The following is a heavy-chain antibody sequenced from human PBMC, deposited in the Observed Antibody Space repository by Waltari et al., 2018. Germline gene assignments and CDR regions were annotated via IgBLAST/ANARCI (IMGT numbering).Heavy chain of an antibody. Sequence: QLLQSGGGLVQPGGSLRLSCAASGFTFRKYVMTWVRQAPGKGLEWVSAMSGEGGTTYYADSVKGRFTISRDTPKNTPFLLMSRLRVEDTAIYYCAKGEGTSSFPDFWGQGILVTVSS. CDR3: AKGEGTSSFPDF. V-gene: IGHV3-23*01. D-gene: IGHD6-6*01. CDR2: MSGEGGTT. CDR1: GFTFRKYV. J-gene: IGHJ4*02.